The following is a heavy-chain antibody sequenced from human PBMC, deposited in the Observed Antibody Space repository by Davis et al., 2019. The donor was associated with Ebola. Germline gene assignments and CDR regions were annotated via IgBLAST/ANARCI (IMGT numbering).Heavy chain of an antibody. D-gene: IGHD2-2*01. V-gene: IGHV1-8*02. J-gene: IGHJ6*02. CDR2: MNPNSGNT. Sequence: AASVKVSCKASGYTFTGYYMHWVRQATGQGLEWMGWMNPNSGNTGYAQKFQGRVTMTRNTSISTAYMELSSLRSEDTAVYYCARGYGLMEYQYNYYYGMDVWGQGTTVTVSS. CDR3: ARGYGLMEYQYNYYYGMDV. CDR1: GYTFTGYY.